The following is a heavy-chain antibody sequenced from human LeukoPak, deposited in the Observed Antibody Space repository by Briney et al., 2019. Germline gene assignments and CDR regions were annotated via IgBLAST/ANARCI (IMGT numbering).Heavy chain of an antibody. CDR1: GFTFSSYW. CDR3: ARDTAVAATFDY. D-gene: IGHD6-19*01. Sequence: GGSLRLSCAASGFTFSSYWMSLVRQAPGKGLEWGANIKQDGSEKYYVDSVKGRFTISRDNEKNSLYLQMNSLRCEDTAVYYCARDTAVAATFDYWGKGPLVTVSS. V-gene: IGHV3-7*01. J-gene: IGHJ4*02. CDR2: IKQDGSEK.